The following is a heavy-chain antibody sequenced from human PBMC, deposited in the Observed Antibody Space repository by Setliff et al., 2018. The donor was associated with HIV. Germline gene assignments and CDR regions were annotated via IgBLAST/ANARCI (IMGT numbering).Heavy chain of an antibody. Sequence: SETLSLTCTVSGYSISSGYYWGWIRQPPGKGLEWIGSIYHSGSTYYNPSLKSRVTISVDTSKNQFSLKLSSVTAADTAVYYCARLLNYYGNWFDPWGLGTLVTVSS. J-gene: IGHJ5*02. CDR1: GYSISSGYY. CDR2: IYHSGST. D-gene: IGHD3-10*01. V-gene: IGHV4-38-2*02. CDR3: ARLLNYYGNWFDP.